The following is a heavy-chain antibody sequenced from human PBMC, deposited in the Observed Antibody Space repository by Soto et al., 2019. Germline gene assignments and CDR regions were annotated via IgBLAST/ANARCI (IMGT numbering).Heavy chain of an antibody. J-gene: IGHJ4*02. V-gene: IGHV1-69*13. Sequence: SVKVSCKASGGTFSSYAISWVRQAPGQGLEWMGGIIPIFGTANYAQKFQGRVTITADESTSTAYMELSSLRSEDTAVYYCARDGYNLYYFDYWGQGTLVTVSS. CDR2: IIPIFGTA. D-gene: IGHD5-12*01. CDR3: ARDGYNLYYFDY. CDR1: GGTFSSYA.